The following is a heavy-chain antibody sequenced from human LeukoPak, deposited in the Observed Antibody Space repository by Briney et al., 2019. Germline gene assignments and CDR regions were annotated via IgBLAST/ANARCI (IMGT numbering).Heavy chain of an antibody. CDR1: GGSISSGYYY. Sequence: SETLSLTCTVSGGSISSGYYYWSWIRQPAGRGLQWIGRIYASGSTNYNPSLKSRVTISVDTSKNQFSLKLSSVTAADTAVYYCARDSVAAAGTGSNWFDPWGQGTLVTVSS. CDR3: ARDSVAAAGTGSNWFDP. CDR2: IYASGST. D-gene: IGHD6-13*01. J-gene: IGHJ5*02. V-gene: IGHV4-61*02.